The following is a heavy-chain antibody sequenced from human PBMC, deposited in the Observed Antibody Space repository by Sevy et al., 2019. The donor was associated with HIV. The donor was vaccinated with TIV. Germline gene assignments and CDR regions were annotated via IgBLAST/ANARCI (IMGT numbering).Heavy chain of an antibody. CDR2: IIPIFGTA. V-gene: IGHV1-69*13. Sequence: ASVKVSCKASGGTFSTYAISWVRQAPGQGLEWMGGIIPIFGTANYARKFQGRVTITGDESTSTAYMGVSGLRSEDTAGYYCARVPYYFDSSGYPLDYWGQGTLVTVSS. D-gene: IGHD3-22*01. CDR3: ARVPYYFDSSGYPLDY. J-gene: IGHJ4*02. CDR1: GGTFSTYA.